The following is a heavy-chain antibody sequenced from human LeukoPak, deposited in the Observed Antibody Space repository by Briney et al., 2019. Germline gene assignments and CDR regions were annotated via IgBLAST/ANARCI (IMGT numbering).Heavy chain of an antibody. Sequence: ASVKVSCKASGYTFTGYYMHWVRQAPGQGLEWMGWINPNSGGTNYAQKFQGRVTMTRDTSISTAYMELSRLRSDDTAVYYCARDTKGDYVWGSYRYTGYIRWGQGTLVTVSS. V-gene: IGHV1-2*02. CDR1: GYTFTGYY. J-gene: IGHJ4*02. CDR2: INPNSGGT. CDR3: ARDTKGDYVWGSYRYTGYIR. D-gene: IGHD3-16*02.